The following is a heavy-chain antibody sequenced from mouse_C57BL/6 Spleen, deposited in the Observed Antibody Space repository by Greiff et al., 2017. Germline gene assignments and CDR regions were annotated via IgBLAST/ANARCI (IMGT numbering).Heavy chain of an antibody. V-gene: IGHV5-4*01. D-gene: IGHD2-4*01. Sequence: EVMLVESGGGLVKPGGSLKLSCAASGFTFSSYAMSWVRQTPEKRLEWVATISDGGSYTYYPDNVKGRFTISRDNAKNNLYLQMSHLKSEDTAMYYCARDRRLYDYDEVLYAMDYWGQGTSVTVSS. J-gene: IGHJ4*01. CDR1: GFTFSSYA. CDR3: ARDRRLYDYDEVLYAMDY. CDR2: ISDGGSYT.